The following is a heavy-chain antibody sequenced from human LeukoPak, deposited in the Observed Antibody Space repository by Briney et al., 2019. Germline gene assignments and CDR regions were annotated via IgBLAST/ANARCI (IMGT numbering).Heavy chain of an antibody. CDR1: GFTFSSYW. J-gene: IGHJ4*02. CDR3: ARDRGDYGDCHDY. D-gene: IGHD4-17*01. V-gene: IGHV3-74*01. CDR2: INTDGSST. Sequence: PGGSLRLSCAASGFTFSSYWMHWVRQAPGKGLVWVSRINTDGSSTSYADSVKGRFTISRDNAKNSLYLQMNSLRAEDTAVYYCARDRGDYGDCHDYWGQGTLVTVSS.